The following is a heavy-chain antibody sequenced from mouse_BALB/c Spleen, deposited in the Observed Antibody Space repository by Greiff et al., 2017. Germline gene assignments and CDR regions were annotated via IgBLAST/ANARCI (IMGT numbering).Heavy chain of an antibody. V-gene: IGHV5-17*02. Sequence: DVMLVESGGGLVQPGGSRKLSCAASGFTFSSFGMHWVRQAPEKGLEWVAYISSGSSTIYYADTVKGRFTIPRDNPKNTLFLQMTSLRSEDTAMFYCARGYYGSSPWFAYWGQGTLVTVSA. J-gene: IGHJ3*01. CDR1: GFTFSSFG. CDR3: ARGYYGSSPWFAY. CDR2: ISSGSSTI. D-gene: IGHD1-1*01.